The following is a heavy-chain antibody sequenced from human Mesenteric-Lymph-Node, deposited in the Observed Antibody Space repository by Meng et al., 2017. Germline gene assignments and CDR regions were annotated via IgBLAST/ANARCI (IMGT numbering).Heavy chain of an antibody. Sequence: SETLSLTCTVSGGSISSYYWSWVRQPPGKGLEWIAYIHYSGSTKYNPSLKSRVTMSVDTSKNQFSLKLSSVTAADTAVYYCAREGTYYYGSGSYLAIDYWGQGTLVTVSS. CDR3: AREGTYYYGSGSYLAIDY. CDR1: GGSISSYY. D-gene: IGHD3-10*01. V-gene: IGHV4-59*12. J-gene: IGHJ4*02. CDR2: IHYSGST.